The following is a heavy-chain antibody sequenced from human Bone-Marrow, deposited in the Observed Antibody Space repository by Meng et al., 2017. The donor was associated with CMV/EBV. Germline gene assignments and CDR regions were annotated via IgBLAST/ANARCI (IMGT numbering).Heavy chain of an antibody. V-gene: IGHV4-34*01. Sequence: SETLSLTCAVYGGSFSGYYWSWIRQPPGKGLEWIGEINHSGSTNYNPSLKSRVTISVDTSKNQFSLKLSSVTAADTAVYYCAREGYCSSTSCYTNWFDPWGQGTLGTSPQ. D-gene: IGHD2-2*02. CDR3: AREGYCSSTSCYTNWFDP. CDR1: GGSFSGYY. J-gene: IGHJ5*02. CDR2: INHSGST.